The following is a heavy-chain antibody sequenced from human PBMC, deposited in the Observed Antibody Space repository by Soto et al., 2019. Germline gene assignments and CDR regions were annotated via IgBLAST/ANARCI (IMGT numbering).Heavy chain of an antibody. CDR3: AKDKHCSGGSCFYYGMDV. V-gene: IGHV3-23*01. Sequence: GGSLRLSCAASGFTFSSHAVSWVRQAPGKGLEWVSAISGSGGSTYYADSVKGRFTISRDNSKNTRYLQMNSLRAEDTAVYYCAKDKHCSGGSCFYYGMDVWGQGTTVTVSS. CDR2: ISGSGGST. CDR1: GFTFSSHA. D-gene: IGHD2-15*01. J-gene: IGHJ6*02.